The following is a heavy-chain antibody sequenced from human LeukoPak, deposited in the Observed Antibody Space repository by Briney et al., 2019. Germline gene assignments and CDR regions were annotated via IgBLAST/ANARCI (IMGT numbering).Heavy chain of an antibody. J-gene: IGHJ4*02. CDR1: GGSFSGYY. CDR3: ARGKTYYDILTGYSTQNPFDY. CDR2: INHSGST. V-gene: IGHV4-34*01. D-gene: IGHD3-9*01. Sequence: SETLSLTCAVYGGSFSGYYWSWIRQPPGKGLEWIGEINHSGSTNYNPSLKSRVTISVDTSKNQFSLKLSSVTAADTAVYYCARGKTYYDILTGYSTQNPFDYWGQGTLVTVSS.